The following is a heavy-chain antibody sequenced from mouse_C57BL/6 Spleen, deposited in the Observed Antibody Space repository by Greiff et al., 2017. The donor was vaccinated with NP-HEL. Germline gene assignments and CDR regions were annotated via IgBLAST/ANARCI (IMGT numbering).Heavy chain of an antibody. J-gene: IGHJ2*01. D-gene: IGHD2-1*01. CDR1: GYTFTSYW. Sequence: QVQLQQPGAELVKPGASVKLSCKASGYTFTSYWMHWVKQRPGQGLEWIGMIHPNSGSNNYTEKFKSKATLTVDTSSSTGYMQLSSLTSEDSAVYYWARGSYCGNGEFDYGGQGTTRTGSS. CDR3: ARGSYCGNGEFDY. V-gene: IGHV1-64*01. CDR2: IHPNSGSN.